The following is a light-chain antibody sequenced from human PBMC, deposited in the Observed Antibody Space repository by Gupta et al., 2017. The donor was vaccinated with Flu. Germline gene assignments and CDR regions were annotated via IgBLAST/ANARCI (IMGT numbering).Light chain of an antibody. J-gene: IGLJ3*02. V-gene: IGLV1-40*01. Sequence: SVLTQPSSVSGAPRPRVTISCIGNRSNIGADNDVHWYQQLTGEAPKLLIYGNYKRPSWVPDRVSGSKSGTSASLAITGLRPDDEADYYCQSYDDSLGGWVFGGGTKLTVL. CDR3: QSYDDSLGGWV. CDR1: RSNIGADND. CDR2: GNY.